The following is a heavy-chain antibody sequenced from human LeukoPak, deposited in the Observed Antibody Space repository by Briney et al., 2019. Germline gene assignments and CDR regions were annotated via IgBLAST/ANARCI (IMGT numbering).Heavy chain of an antibody. V-gene: IGHV3-21*01. Sequence: GGSLGLSCAASGFTFSSYSMNWVRQAPGKGLEWVSSISSSSSYIYYADSVKGRFTISRDNAKNSLYLQMNSLRAEDTAVYYCARLRGLYSDTNRYQTALDCWGQGTLVTVSS. J-gene: IGHJ4*02. CDR2: ISSSSSYI. CDR3: ARLRGLYSDTNRYQTALDC. CDR1: GFTFSSYS. D-gene: IGHD1-26*01.